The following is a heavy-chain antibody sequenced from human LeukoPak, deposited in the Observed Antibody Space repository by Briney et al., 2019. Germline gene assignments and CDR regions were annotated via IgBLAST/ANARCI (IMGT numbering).Heavy chain of an antibody. CDR2: INHSGST. D-gene: IGHD2-2*01. CDR3: ARGRAVPAPPGRYGMDV. V-gene: IGHV4-34*01. J-gene: IGHJ6*04. Sequence: PSETLSLTCAVYGGSFSGYYWSWIRQPPGKGLEWIGEINHSGSTNYNPSLKSRVTISVDTSKNQFSLKLSSVTAADTAVYYCARGRAVPAPPGRYGMDVWGKGTTVTVSS. CDR1: GGSFSGYY.